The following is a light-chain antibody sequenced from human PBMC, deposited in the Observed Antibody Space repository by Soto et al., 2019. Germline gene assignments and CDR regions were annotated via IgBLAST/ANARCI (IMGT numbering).Light chain of an antibody. Sequence: QSALTQPASVSGSPGQSITTSCTGTSTDVGGYNYVSWYQQHPGKAPKLMIYEVSNRPSGVPDRFSGSKSGNTASLTISGLQAEDEADYYCSSYASNTTVLFGGGTKLTVL. J-gene: IGLJ2*01. V-gene: IGLV2-14*01. CDR3: SSYASNTTVL. CDR1: STDVGGYNY. CDR2: EVS.